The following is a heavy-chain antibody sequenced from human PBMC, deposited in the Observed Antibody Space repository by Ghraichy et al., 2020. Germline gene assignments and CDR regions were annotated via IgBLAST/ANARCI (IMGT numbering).Heavy chain of an antibody. D-gene: IGHD2-15*01. V-gene: IGHV3-30-3*01. Sequence: GGSLRLSCVASGFSFSDYAVQWVRQAPGKGLEWVAVISHDGSNTYYADSVKGRFTISRDNSKNTLFLQMNSLRPEDTAVYYCAREEEAVVVVAACDFWGQGTLVTVSS. J-gene: IGHJ4*02. CDR1: GFSFSDYA. CDR2: ISHDGSNT. CDR3: AREEEAVVVVAACDF.